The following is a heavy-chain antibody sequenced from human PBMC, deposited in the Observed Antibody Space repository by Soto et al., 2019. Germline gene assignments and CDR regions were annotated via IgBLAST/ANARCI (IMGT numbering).Heavy chain of an antibody. J-gene: IGHJ5*02. CDR1: GYTFTSYD. V-gene: IGHV1-8*01. D-gene: IGHD6-19*01. CDR2: MNPNSGNT. CDR3: ARDGYSSGWYGEYNWFDP. Sequence: ASVKVSCKASGYTFTSYDINWVRQATGQGLEWMGWMNPNSGNTGYAQKFQGRVTMTRNTSTSTAYMELRSLRSDDTAVYYCARDGYSSGWYGEYNWFDPWGQGTLVTVSS.